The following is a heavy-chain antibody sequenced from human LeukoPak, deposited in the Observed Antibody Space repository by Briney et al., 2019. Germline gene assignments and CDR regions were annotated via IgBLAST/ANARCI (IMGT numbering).Heavy chain of an antibody. V-gene: IGHV4-39*07. J-gene: IGHJ5*02. D-gene: IGHD3-22*01. Sequence: PSETLSLTCLVSGDSISTSSYYWGWIRQPPGKGLEWIASIHHNWNTYHNPSLKSRVIVSLDKSKNQFSLILRSVTAADTAVYYCATDRGYYDTIGYTYNWFDPWGQGTLVTVSS. CDR2: IHHNWNT. CDR3: ATDRGYYDTIGYTYNWFDP. CDR1: GDSISTSSYY.